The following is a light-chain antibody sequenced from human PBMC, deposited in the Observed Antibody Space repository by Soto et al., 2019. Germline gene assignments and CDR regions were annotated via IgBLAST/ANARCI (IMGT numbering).Light chain of an antibody. CDR3: QSYDSSNVV. V-gene: IGLV6-57*01. Sequence: NFMLTQPNSVSESPGKTVTISCTRSSGSIASKYVQWYQQRPGSSHTTVIYEDNQRPSGVPDQFSGSIDSSSNSASLTISGQKTEADADYYCQSYDSSNVVLRGGTKLAVL. CDR1: SGSIASKY. CDR2: EDN. J-gene: IGLJ3*02.